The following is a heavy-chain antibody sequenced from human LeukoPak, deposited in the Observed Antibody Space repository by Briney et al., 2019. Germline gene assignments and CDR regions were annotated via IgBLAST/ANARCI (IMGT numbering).Heavy chain of an antibody. J-gene: IGHJ6*03. D-gene: IGHD3-3*01. CDR1: GGTFSSYA. CDR2: IIPIFGTA. CDR3: ARGGFSYYYYYYMDV. V-gene: IGHV1-69*05. Sequence: SVKVSCKASGGTFSSYAISWVRQAPGQGLEWMGGIIPIFGTANYAQKFQGRVTITTDESTSTAYMELSSLRSEDTAVYYCARGGFSYYYYYYMDVWGKGTTVTVSS.